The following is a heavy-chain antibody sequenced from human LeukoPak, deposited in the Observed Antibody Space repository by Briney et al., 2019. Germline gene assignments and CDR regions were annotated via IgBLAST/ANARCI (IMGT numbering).Heavy chain of an antibody. CDR2: ISGSGGNT. CDR1: GFTFSSYA. Sequence: PGGSLRLACVASGFTFSSYAMDGLRQAPGKGLEWVSAISGSGGNTYYADSVKGRFTISRDHSKTTLFLQMNSLRAEDTAVYYCAKDLHDYGNYVGWFDSWGQGTLVTVSS. J-gene: IGHJ5*01. D-gene: IGHD4-11*01. CDR3: AKDLHDYGNYVGWFDS. V-gene: IGHV3-23*01.